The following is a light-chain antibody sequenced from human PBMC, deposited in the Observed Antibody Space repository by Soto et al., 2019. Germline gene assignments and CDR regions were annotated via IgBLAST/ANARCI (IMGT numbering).Light chain of an antibody. CDR3: QHRTNWEYT. CDR2: GAS. J-gene: IGKJ2*01. CDR1: QSVSSS. V-gene: IGKV3-11*01. Sequence: EIVLTQSPATLSLSPGERATLSCRASQSVSSSLAWYQQKPGQATRLLIYGASKRATGIPVRFSASGSGTDFTLTISSLEPEDFAFYSCQHRTNWEYTFGQVTKLEIK.